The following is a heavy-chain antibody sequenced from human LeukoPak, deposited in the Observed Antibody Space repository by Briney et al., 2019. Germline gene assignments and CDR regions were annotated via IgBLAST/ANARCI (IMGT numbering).Heavy chain of an antibody. CDR1: GGSISSYY. CDR3: ARFGYGVRYFDY. D-gene: IGHD3-10*01. CDR2: IYYSGNT. Sequence: SETLSLTCTVSGGSISSYYWSWIRQPPGKGLEWIGYIYYSGNTNYNPSLKSRVTISVDTSGSQFSLKLSSITAADTAVYYCARFGYGVRYFDYWGQGTLVTVSS. V-gene: IGHV4-59*08. J-gene: IGHJ4*02.